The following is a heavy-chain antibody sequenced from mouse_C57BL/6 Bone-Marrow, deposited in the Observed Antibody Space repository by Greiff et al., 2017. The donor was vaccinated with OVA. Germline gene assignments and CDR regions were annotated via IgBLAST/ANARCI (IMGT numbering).Heavy chain of an antibody. CDR2: ISSGGDYI. V-gene: IGHV5-9-1*02. J-gene: IGHJ4*01. Sequence: EVMLVESGEGLVKPGGSLKLSCAASGFTFSSYAMSWVRQTPEKRLEWVAYISSGGDYIYYADTVKGRFTISRDNARNTLYLQMSSLKSEDTAMYYCTRDPLYGSFYYAMDYWGQGTSVTVSS. CDR1: GFTFSSYA. D-gene: IGHD1-1*01. CDR3: TRDPLYGSFYYAMDY.